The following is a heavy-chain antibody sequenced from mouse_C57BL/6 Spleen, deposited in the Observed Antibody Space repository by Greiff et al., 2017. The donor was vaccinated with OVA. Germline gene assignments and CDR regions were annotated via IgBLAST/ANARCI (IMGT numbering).Heavy chain of an antibody. J-gene: IGHJ4*01. Sequence: QVQLQQSGAELVRPGTSVKVSCKASGYAFTNYLIEWVKQRPGQGLEWIGVINPGSGGTNYNEKFKGKATLTADKSSSTAYMQLSRLTSEDSAVYFCARGGFTTVVATNAMDYWGQGTSVTVSS. V-gene: IGHV1-54*01. CDR3: ARGGFTTVVATNAMDY. D-gene: IGHD1-1*01. CDR1: GYAFTNYL. CDR2: INPGSGGT.